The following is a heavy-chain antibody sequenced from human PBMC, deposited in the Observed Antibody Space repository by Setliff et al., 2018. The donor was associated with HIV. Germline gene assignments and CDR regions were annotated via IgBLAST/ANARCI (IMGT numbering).Heavy chain of an antibody. CDR2: IYYNGNT. J-gene: IGHJ4*02. Sequence: SETLSLTCSVSGASISSPIYYWGWIRQAPGKGLEWIGNIYYNGNTNYKPSLERRLTISVDTSKNQFSLSLSSVTATDMALYFCAAAEGQGPWYFFDNWGQGTQVTVSS. CDR3: AAAEGQGPWYFFDN. V-gene: IGHV4-39*01. CDR1: GASISSPIYY. D-gene: IGHD6-13*01.